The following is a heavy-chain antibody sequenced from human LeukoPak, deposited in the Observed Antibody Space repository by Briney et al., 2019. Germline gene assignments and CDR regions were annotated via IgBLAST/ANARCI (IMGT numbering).Heavy chain of an antibody. D-gene: IGHD6-13*01. J-gene: IGHJ3*02. CDR1: GFTLSRHD. CDR2: ISYDGSNK. CDR3: AKGVSSSWSNDAFDI. Sequence: PGGSLRLSCVASGFTLSRHDMNWVRQAPGKGLEWVAVISYDGSNKYYADSVKGRFTISRDNSKNTLYLQMNSLRTEETAVYYCAKGVSSSWSNDAFDIWGQGTMVTVSS. V-gene: IGHV3-30*18.